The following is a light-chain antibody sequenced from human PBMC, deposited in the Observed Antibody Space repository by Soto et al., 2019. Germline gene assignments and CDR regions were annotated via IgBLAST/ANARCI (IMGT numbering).Light chain of an antibody. Sequence: IVMTQSPATLSVSPGERATLSCRASQTISANLAWYQQRPGQAPRLLIYGASTRATGIPARFSGSGYGTEFTLTISSLHSEDFAVYYCQQYNNWPPLTLGGGTKVEIK. V-gene: IGKV3-15*01. CDR1: QTISAN. CDR2: GAS. CDR3: QQYNNWPPLT. J-gene: IGKJ4*01.